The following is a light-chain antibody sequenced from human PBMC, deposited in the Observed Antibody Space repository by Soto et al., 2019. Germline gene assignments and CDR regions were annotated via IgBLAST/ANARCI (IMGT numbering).Light chain of an antibody. CDR1: QNIDRY. Sequence: DIHMTQSPSSLSASVGDSVTITCRPSQNIDRYLHWYQHIPGKDPKLLIYGASNLQTGVPSRFTRSRSRTHFTLTISSLQPADSATYYDQQTYSTPPTFSGRTKVE. CDR2: GAS. CDR3: QQTYSTPPT. J-gene: IGKJ4*01. V-gene: IGKV1-39*01.